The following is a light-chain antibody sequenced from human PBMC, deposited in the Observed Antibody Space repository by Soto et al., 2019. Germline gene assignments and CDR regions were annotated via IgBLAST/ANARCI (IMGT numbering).Light chain of an antibody. CDR3: QQYAGSPLT. J-gene: IGKJ4*01. Sequence: ENVLTQSPGTLSLSPGERAILSCRASQSVGENFLGWFQQKPGQAPRLLLYDASNRATCIADMFSGSGSGTDFALYFSRRGTEDFAMYYYQQYAGSPLTFGGGTKVEIK. CDR2: DAS. V-gene: IGKV3-20*01. CDR1: QSVGENF.